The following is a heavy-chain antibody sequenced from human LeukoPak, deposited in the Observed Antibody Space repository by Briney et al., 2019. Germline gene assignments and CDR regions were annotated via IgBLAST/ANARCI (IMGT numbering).Heavy chain of an antibody. CDR3: ARDKIYYYYMDV. J-gene: IGHJ6*03. CDR1: GFTFDDYG. CDR2: INWNGGST. V-gene: IGHV3-20*04. Sequence: GGSLRLSCAASGFTFDDYGMSWVRQAPGKGLEWVSGINWNGGSTGYADSVKGRFTISRDNAKNSLYLQMNSLRAEGTAVYYCARDKIYYYYMDVWGKGTTVTVSS.